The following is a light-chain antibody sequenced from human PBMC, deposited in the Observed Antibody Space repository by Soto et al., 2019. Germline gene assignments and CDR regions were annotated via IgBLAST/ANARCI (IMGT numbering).Light chain of an antibody. V-gene: IGKV3-20*01. CDR1: QSVSSIY. CDR2: GAS. J-gene: IGKJ1*01. Sequence: EIVLTQSPGTLSLSPGERATLSCRASQSVSSIYLAWYQQKPGQAPRLLIYGASSRATGIPDRFSGSGSGTDFTLTISRLEPEDFAVYYCQQYGSSRWTFGLRTKVEI. CDR3: QQYGSSRWT.